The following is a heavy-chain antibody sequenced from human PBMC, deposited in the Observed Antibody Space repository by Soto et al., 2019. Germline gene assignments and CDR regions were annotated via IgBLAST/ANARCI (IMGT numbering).Heavy chain of an antibody. J-gene: IGHJ3*02. Sequence: TLSLTFTVSGGSISSGWYYWSWLLQHPGKGLEWIGYIYYSRSTYYNPSLKSRVTISVDTSKNQFSLKLSSVTAADTAVYYCAKSPLGSVFDIWGQGTMVTVSS. CDR2: IYYSRST. CDR3: AKSPLGSVFDI. CDR1: GGSISSGWYY. V-gene: IGHV4-31*03.